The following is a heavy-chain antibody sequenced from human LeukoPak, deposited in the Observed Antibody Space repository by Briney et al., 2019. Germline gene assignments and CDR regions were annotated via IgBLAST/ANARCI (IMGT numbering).Heavy chain of an antibody. CDR1: GFTFSSYE. D-gene: IGHD4-17*01. V-gene: IGHV3-48*03. CDR3: ARITSVTTTFDY. J-gene: IGHJ4*02. Sequence: PGGSLRLSCAASGFTFSSYEMNWVRQAPGKGLEWVSYISSSGSTIYYADSVKGRSTISRDNAKNSLYLQMNSLRAEDTAVYYCARITSVTTTFDYWGQGTLVTVSS. CDR2: ISSSGSTI.